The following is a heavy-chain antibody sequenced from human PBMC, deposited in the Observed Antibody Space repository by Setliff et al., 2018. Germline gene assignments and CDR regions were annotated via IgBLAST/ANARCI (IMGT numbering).Heavy chain of an antibody. CDR3: AKVKKPLIRGSGFDY. D-gene: IGHD2-8*01. Sequence: GESLKISCVGSGFTISGYAMTWVRQVPGKGLEWISSIKDSDYSTYYADSVKGRFTISRDNAKNSLYLQMTSLRPEDTGIYYCAKVKKPLIRGSGFDYWGRGTLVTVSS. CDR2: IKDSDYST. CDR1: GFTISGYA. V-gene: IGHV3-23*05. J-gene: IGHJ4*02.